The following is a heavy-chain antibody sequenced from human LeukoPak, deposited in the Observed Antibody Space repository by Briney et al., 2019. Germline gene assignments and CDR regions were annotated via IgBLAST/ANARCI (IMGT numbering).Heavy chain of an antibody. Sequence: GGSLRLSCAASGFTFSSYWMSWVRQAPGKGLEWVANIKQDGSEKYYVDSVKGRFTISRDNAKNSLYLQMNSLRAEDTAVYYCARVRLLVVDDVGAFDIWGQGTMVTVSS. V-gene: IGHV3-7*01. D-gene: IGHD2-15*01. CDR1: GFTFSSYW. CDR3: ARVRLLVVDDVGAFDI. J-gene: IGHJ3*02. CDR2: IKQDGSEK.